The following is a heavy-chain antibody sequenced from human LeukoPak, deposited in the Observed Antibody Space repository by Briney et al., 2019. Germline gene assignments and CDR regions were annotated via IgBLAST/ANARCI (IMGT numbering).Heavy chain of an antibody. CDR2: ISAYNGNT. J-gene: IGHJ4*02. V-gene: IGHV1-18*01. CDR3: ARQESRNYYYEGLDY. CDR1: GYTFTSYG. Sequence: ASVKVSCKASGYTFTSYGISWVRQAPGQGLEWMGWISAYNGNTNYAQKLQGRVTMTTDTSTSTAYMELRSLRADDTALYSCARQESRNYYYEGLDYWGQGTLVTVSS. D-gene: IGHD3-22*01.